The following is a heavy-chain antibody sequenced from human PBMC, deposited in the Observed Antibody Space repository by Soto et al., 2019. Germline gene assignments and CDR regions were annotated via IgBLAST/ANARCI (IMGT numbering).Heavy chain of an antibody. Sequence: ASVKVSCKASGYTFTSYDINWVRQATGQGLEWMGWMNPNSGNTGYVQKFQGRVTMTRNTSISTAYMELSSLRSEDTAVYYCAREPFTIGGIQAYGMDVWGQGTTVTVSS. CDR3: AREPFTIGGIQAYGMDV. CDR1: GYTFTSYD. D-gene: IGHD5-18*01. J-gene: IGHJ6*02. V-gene: IGHV1-8*01. CDR2: MNPNSGNT.